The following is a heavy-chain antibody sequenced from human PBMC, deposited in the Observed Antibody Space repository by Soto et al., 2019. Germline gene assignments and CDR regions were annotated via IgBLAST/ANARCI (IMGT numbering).Heavy chain of an antibody. D-gene: IGHD2-2*01. CDR2: VIPILGMA. V-gene: IGHV1-69*02. J-gene: IGHJ5*02. Sequence: QVQLVQSGAEVKKPGSSVKVSCEASGGTFSSYSFSWVRQAPGQGLEWMGRVIPILGMANYAQKFQARVTITADKATRTVYMEMSSLISEDTAVYYCARGAAVVVSGAVDRHTRFVPWGQGTLVTVSS. CDR1: GGTFSSYS. CDR3: ARGAAVVVSGAVDRHTRFVP.